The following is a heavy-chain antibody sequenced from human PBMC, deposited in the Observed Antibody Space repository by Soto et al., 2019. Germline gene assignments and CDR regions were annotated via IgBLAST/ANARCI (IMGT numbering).Heavy chain of an antibody. CDR1: GYSFTNYY. J-gene: IGHJ6*02. D-gene: IGHD3-10*01. V-gene: IGHV1-2*02. CDR2: INPNSDDTNGRGT. CDR3: AREVTMVRGARVYGLDV. Sequence: QVPLVQSGAEVKKPGASVKVSCKASGYSFTNYYMHWVRQAPGQGLEWMGWINPNSDDTNGRGTNYAQKFQGRVTMTRDLPTSTAYMELSSLTSDDTAVYYCAREVTMVRGARVYGLDVWGQGTTVTVSS.